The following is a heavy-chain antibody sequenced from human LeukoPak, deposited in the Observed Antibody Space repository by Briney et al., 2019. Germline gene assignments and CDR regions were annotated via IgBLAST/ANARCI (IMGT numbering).Heavy chain of an antibody. CDR3: ARDTSYDFWSGYRGKYFDY. Sequence: GASVKVSCKASGYTFTSYGISWVRQAPGQGLEWMGWISAYNGNTNYAQKLQGRVTVTTDTSTSTAYMELRSLRSGDTAVYYCARDTSYDFWSGYRGKYFDYWGQGTLVTVSS. V-gene: IGHV1-18*01. CDR2: ISAYNGNT. D-gene: IGHD3-3*01. CDR1: GYTFTSYG. J-gene: IGHJ4*02.